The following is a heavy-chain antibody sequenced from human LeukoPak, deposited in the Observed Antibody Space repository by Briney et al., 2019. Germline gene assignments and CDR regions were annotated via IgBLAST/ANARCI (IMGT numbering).Heavy chain of an antibody. Sequence: SETLPLTCTVSGGSISSYYWSWIRQPPGKGLEWIGYIYYSGSTNYNPSLKSRVTISVDTSKNQFSLKLSSVTAADTAVYYCAKVDTAMVTAFDIWGQGTMVTVSS. CDR1: GGSISSYY. J-gene: IGHJ3*02. CDR3: AKVDTAMVTAFDI. V-gene: IGHV4-59*01. D-gene: IGHD5-18*01. CDR2: IYYSGST.